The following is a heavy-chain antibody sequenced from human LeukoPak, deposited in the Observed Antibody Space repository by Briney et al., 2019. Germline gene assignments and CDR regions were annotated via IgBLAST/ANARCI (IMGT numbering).Heavy chain of an antibody. CDR3: ARINYRTPYYYYYMDV. CDR1: GDSISGHY. CDR2: VYDTGST. Sequence: SETLSLTCTVSGDSISGHYWSWVRQPPGTGLEWIGYVYDTGSTNYNPSLDGRVIISLATSKNKFSMKLSSVTAADTAVYYCARINYRTPYYYYYMDVGGKGTTVTVSS. D-gene: IGHD3-10*01. J-gene: IGHJ6*03. V-gene: IGHV4-59*11.